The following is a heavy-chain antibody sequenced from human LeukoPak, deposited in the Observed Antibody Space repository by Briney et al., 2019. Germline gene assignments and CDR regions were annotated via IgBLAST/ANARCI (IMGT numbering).Heavy chain of an antibody. J-gene: IGHJ6*03. V-gene: IGHV1-69*05. CDR3: ARLSNNNYYYYMDV. CDR2: IIPIFGTS. CDR1: GYTFTSYA. Sequence: SVKVSCKASGYTFTSYAMHWVRQAPGQGLEWVGGIIPIFGTSNYAQKFQGRVTITTDKSTSTAYLELSSLRSEDTAVYYCARLSNNNYYYYMDVWGKGTTVTVSS. D-gene: IGHD4-11*01.